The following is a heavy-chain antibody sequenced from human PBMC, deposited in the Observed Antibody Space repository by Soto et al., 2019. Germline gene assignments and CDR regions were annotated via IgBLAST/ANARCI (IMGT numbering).Heavy chain of an antibody. D-gene: IGHD6-13*01. Sequence: QVQLVQSGAEVKKPGASVKLSCKASGYTFTSYGISWVRQAPGQGLEWQGWISAYNGTTNDAQKVQGRVTMTTDKSTSTAYMERRSLRSDDTAVYYCARESSSSCHDYWGQGTLVTVSS. CDR3: ARESSSSCHDY. V-gene: IGHV1-18*01. J-gene: IGHJ4*02. CDR2: ISAYNGTT. CDR1: GYTFTSYG.